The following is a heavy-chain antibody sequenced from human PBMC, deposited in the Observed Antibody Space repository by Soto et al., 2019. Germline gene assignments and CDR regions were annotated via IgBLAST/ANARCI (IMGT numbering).Heavy chain of an antibody. CDR1: GFSLSNARMG. J-gene: IGHJ6*02. CDR2: IFSNDEK. V-gene: IGHV2-26*01. D-gene: IGHD6-6*01. CDR3: ARIIRVGYSSSPTHYCGMDV. Sequence: QVTLKESGPVLVKPTETLTLTCTVSGFSLSNARMGVSWIRQPPGKALEWLAHIFSNDEKSYSTSLKSRLTIPKDTSKSQVVLTMTNMDPVDTATYYCARIIRVGYSSSPTHYCGMDVWGQGTTVTVSS.